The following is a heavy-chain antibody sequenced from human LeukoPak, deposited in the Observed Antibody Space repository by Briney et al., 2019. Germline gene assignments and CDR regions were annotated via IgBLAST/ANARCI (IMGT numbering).Heavy chain of an antibody. CDR3: AGAKSWELILDY. CDR1: GGSISTDGYY. V-gene: IGHV4-31*03. Sequence: SQTLSLTCTVSGGSISTDGYYWSWIRHHPGKGLEWIGYIYYSGSTSYNPPLKSRVTISVDTSKNQFSLKLSSVTAADTAVYYCAGAKSWELILDYWGQGTLVTVSS. J-gene: IGHJ4*02. D-gene: IGHD1-26*01. CDR2: IYYSGST.